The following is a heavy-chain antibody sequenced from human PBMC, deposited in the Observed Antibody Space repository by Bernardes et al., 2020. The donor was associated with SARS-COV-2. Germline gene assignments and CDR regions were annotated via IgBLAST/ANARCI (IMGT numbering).Heavy chain of an antibody. CDR1: GFTFRAYS. Sequence: VGSLILSCSASGFTFRAYSLHWVRQAPGQGLDYVSTISSDGGFTYHAESVRGRFTISRDNSMNTLYLQMSSLGPEDTAVYYCVKESSSGMDVWGQGTTVTVSS. J-gene: IGHJ6*02. CDR2: ISSDGGFT. D-gene: IGHD3-10*01. CDR3: VKESSSGMDV. V-gene: IGHV3-64D*06.